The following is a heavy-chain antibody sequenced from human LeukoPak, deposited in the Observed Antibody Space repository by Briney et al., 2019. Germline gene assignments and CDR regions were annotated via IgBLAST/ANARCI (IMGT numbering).Heavy chain of an antibody. J-gene: IGHJ4*02. CDR3: ARDPGGGYNIYFDY. Sequence: NPSETLSLTCAVYGGSFSGYYWSWIRQPPGKGLEWIGETNHSGSTNYNPSLKSRVTISVDTSKNQFSLKLSSVTAADTAVYYCARDPGGGYNIYFDYWGQGTLVTVSS. D-gene: IGHD5-24*01. CDR2: TNHSGST. CDR1: GGSFSGYY. V-gene: IGHV4-34*01.